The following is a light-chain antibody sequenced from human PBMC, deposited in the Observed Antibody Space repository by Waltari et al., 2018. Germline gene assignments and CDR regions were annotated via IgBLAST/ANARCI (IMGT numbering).Light chain of an antibody. J-gene: IGLJ3*02. V-gene: IGLV4-69*01. CDR1: SGHTSNV. CDR3: QTGGHGTWV. Sequence: QLVLTQSPSASASLGASVKLTCTLSSGHTSNVIAWHQQQPAKGPRYLMKVYSDGSHSKGDGIPDRLSGSSSGAERYLTISSGQSGDEADYYCQTGGHGTWVFGGGTKLTVL. CDR2: VYSDGSH.